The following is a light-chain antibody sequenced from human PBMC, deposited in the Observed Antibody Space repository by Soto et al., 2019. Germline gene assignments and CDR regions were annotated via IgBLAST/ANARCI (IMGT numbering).Light chain of an antibody. CDR1: SSDVGGYNY. V-gene: IGLV2-14*01. CDR3: SSYSSTNSVV. J-gene: IGLJ2*01. Sequence: QSALTQPASVSGSPGQSITISCTGSSSDVGGYNYVSWYQQHPGKAPKLMIYDVRNRPSGVSNRFSGSKSGNTASLTISGLQAEDEADYFCSSYSSTNSVVFGGGTKLTVL. CDR2: DVR.